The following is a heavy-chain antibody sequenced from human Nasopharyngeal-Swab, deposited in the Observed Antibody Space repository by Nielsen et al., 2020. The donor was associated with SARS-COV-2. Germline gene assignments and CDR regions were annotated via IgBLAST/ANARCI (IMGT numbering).Heavy chain of an antibody. J-gene: IGHJ6*02. CDR1: GFTFSSYS. D-gene: IGHD2-21*01. V-gene: IGHV3-21*01. CDR2: ISSSSSYI. CDR3: VRDIPLHYYGMDV. Sequence: GESLKISCAASGFTFSSYSMNWVRQAPGEGLEWVSSISSSSSYIYYADSVKGRFTISRDNAKNSLYLQMNSLRAEDTAVYYCVRDIPLHYYGMDVWGQGTTVTVSS.